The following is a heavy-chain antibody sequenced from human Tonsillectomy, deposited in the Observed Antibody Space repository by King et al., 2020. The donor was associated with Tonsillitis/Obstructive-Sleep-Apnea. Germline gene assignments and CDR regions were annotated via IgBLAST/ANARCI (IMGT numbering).Heavy chain of an antibody. V-gene: IGHV4-34*01. CDR1: GWSFSCYY. CDR3: ARGGYSNWFDP. Sequence: VQLQQGGAGLLKPSETLSRTCAGYGWSFSCYYWSWIPHLPGKGLEWIGEINHSVSTNYNPSLKSRVTISVDTSKNQFSLNLSSLTAADTGVYYCARGGYSNWFDPWGQGTLVTVSS. D-gene: IGHD5-18*01. J-gene: IGHJ5*02. CDR2: INHSVST.